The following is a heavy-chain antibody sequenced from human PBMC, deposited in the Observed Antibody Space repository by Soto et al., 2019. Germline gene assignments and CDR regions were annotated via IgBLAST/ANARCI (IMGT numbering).Heavy chain of an antibody. CDR2: MHYSGFS. J-gene: IGHJ4*02. V-gene: IGHV4-59*08. CDR1: GDSVTSHY. Sequence: SETLSLTCSFSGDSVTSHYLTWIRQSPGKGLEWIGNMHYSGFSHYNPSLKSRVTISVDTSKTQSSLRLSSVTAADTAVYYCSRIAVSGPITGFDYWGQGALVTVSS. D-gene: IGHD6-19*01. CDR3: SRIAVSGPITGFDY.